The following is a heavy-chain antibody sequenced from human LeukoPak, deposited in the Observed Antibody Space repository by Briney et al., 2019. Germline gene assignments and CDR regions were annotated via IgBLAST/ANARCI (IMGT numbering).Heavy chain of an antibody. V-gene: IGHV5-51*01. Sequence: GESLKISGKCSGYNFRTSWIGGVGQMPGKGLEWMGIIYPGDSDTRYSPSFQGQVTISVDRSVNTAYLQWSSLKASDTAMYFCVRHLSGYGFDYRVLDSWGQGTLVTVSS. J-gene: IGHJ4*02. CDR2: IYPGDSDT. CDR3: VRHLSGYGFDYRVLDS. CDR1: GYNFRTSW. D-gene: IGHD5-18*01.